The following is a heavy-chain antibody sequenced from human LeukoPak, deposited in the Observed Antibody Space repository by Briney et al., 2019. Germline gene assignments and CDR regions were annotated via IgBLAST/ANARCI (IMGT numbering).Heavy chain of an antibody. D-gene: IGHD3-22*01. CDR3: ASSGYNFDY. J-gene: IGHJ4*02. Sequence: SETLSLTCAVYGVSFSGYYWSWIRQPPGNGLEWIGEINHSGSTNYNPSLKSRVTISVDTSKNQFSLKLSSVTAADTAVYYCASSGYNFDYWGQGTLVTVSS. CDR2: INHSGST. V-gene: IGHV4-34*01. CDR1: GVSFSGYY.